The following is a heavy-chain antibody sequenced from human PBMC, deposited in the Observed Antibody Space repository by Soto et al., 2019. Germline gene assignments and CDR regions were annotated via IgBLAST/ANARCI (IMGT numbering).Heavy chain of an antibody. Sequence: LRLSCAASGFTVSSNYMSWVRQAPGKGLEWVSVIYSGGSTYYADSVKGRFTISRDNSKNTLYLQMNSLRAEDTAVYYCARGYRDDSSGYQYYFDYWGQGTLVTVSS. CDR2: IYSGGST. CDR3: ARGYRDDSSGYQYYFDY. J-gene: IGHJ4*02. D-gene: IGHD3-22*01. CDR1: GFTVSSNY. V-gene: IGHV3-53*01.